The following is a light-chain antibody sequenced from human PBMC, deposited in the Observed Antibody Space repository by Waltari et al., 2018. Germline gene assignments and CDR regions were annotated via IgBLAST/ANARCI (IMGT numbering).Light chain of an antibody. CDR2: KAS. CDR1: QNINSW. CDR3: QQYNSFPYT. J-gene: IGKJ2*01. Sequence: DIQMTQSPSTLSASVGDRVTITCRASQNINSWLAWYQQKPGKAPKLLIYKASSLETGVPSRFSGSESGTEFTLTINSLQPDDFATYYCQQYNSFPYTFGQGTKLEIQ. V-gene: IGKV1-5*03.